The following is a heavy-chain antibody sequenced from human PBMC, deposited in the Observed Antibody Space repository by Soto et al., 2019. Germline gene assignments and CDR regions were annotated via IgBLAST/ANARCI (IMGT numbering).Heavy chain of an antibody. D-gene: IGHD2-2*01. CDR3: ARDPNIVLVPAAIYYYYGMDV. CDR2: IKQDGSEK. J-gene: IGHJ6*02. V-gene: IGHV3-7*01. CDR1: GFTFISYW. Sequence: GASLRISYVASGFTFISYWMSRVRQDPGKGLEWVANIKQDGSEKYYVDSVKGRFTISRDNAKNSLYLQMNSLRAEDTAVYYCARDPNIVLVPAAIYYYYGMDVWGQGT.